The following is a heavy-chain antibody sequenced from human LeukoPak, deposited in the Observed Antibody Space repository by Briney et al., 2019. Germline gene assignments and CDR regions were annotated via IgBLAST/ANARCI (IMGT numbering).Heavy chain of an antibody. CDR3: ARGPLRGYYDSSGYYSP. Sequence: SETLSLTCAVYGGSFSGYYWSWIRQPPGRGLEWIGEINHSGSTNYNPSLKSRVTISVDTSKNQFSLKLSSVTAADTAVYYCARGPLRGYYDSSGYYSPWGQGTLVTVSS. CDR1: GGSFSGYY. J-gene: IGHJ5*02. D-gene: IGHD3-22*01. CDR2: INHSGST. V-gene: IGHV4-34*01.